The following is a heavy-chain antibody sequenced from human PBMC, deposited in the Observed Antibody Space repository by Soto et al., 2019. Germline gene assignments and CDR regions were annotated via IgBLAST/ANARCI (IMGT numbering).Heavy chain of an antibody. CDR3: ARDRIISPWIAALGAFDI. CDR1: GYTFTGYY. Sequence: ASVKVSCKASGYTFTGYYMHWVRQAPGQGLEWMGWINPNSGGTNYAQKFQGWVTMTRDTSISTAYMELSRLRSDDTAVYYCARDRIISPWIAALGAFDIWGQGTMVTVSS. V-gene: IGHV1-2*04. J-gene: IGHJ3*02. D-gene: IGHD6-13*01. CDR2: INPNSGGT.